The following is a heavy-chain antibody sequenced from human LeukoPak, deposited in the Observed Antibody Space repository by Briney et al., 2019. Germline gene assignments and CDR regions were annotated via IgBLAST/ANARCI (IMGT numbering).Heavy chain of an antibody. Sequence: SVKVSCKASGGTFSSYAISWVRQAPGQGLEWMGGIIPIFGTANYAQKFQGRVTITADESTSTAYMELSSLRSEDTAVYYCASGIFGVATPGDYWGXGTLVTVSS. D-gene: IGHD3-3*01. V-gene: IGHV1-69*13. CDR2: IIPIFGTA. CDR1: GGTFSSYA. J-gene: IGHJ4*02. CDR3: ASGIFGVATPGDY.